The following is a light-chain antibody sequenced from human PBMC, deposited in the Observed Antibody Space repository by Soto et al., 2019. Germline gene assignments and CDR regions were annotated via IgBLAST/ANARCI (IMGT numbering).Light chain of an antibody. J-gene: IGLJ2*01. CDR2: DVT. V-gene: IGLV2-14*03. CDR1: YSDVGAYSY. Sequence: QSALTQPASVSGSPGQSITISCTGTYSDVGAYSYVSWYQHHPGKVPRLIIHDVTDRPSGVSDRFSGSKSGDTASLTISGLLAVDEAHYYCSSYTTSSRVVFGGGTRSPS. CDR3: SSYTTSSRVV.